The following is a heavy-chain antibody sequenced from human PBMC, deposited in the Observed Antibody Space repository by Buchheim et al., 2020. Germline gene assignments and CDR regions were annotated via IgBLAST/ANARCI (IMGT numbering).Heavy chain of an antibody. CDR1: GFTFSSYA. V-gene: IGHV3-30-3*01. CDR3: ARDRDHYDFWSELDY. J-gene: IGHJ4*02. D-gene: IGHD3-3*01. CDR2: ISYDGSNK. Sequence: QVQLVESGGGVVQPGRSLRLSCAASGFTFSSYAMHWVRQAPGKGLEWVAVISYDGSNKYYADSVKGRFTISRDNSKKTLYLQMNSLRAEDTAVYYCARDRDHYDFWSELDYWGQGTL.